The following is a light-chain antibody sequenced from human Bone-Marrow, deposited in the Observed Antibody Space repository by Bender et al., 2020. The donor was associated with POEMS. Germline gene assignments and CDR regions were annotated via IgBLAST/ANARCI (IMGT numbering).Light chain of an antibody. Sequence: SYELTQSPSVSVSPGQTATITCSGDKLGDKYVCWYQHKPGQSPVLVIHQDTKRPSGIPERFSGSKSGTAASLVITGLQAEDEGDYYCATWDGSLNGWVFGGGTKLTVL. CDR2: QDT. CDR3: ATWDGSLNGWV. CDR1: KLGDKY. V-gene: IGLV3-1*01. J-gene: IGLJ3*02.